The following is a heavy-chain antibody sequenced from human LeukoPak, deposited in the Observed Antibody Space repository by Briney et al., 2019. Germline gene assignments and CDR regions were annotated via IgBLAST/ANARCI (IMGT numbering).Heavy chain of an antibody. D-gene: IGHD6-19*01. Sequence: GGSLRRSCAASGFTFSSYWMSWVRQAPGKGLEWVSAISGSGGSTYYADSVKGRFTISRDNSKNTLYLQMNSLRAEDTAVYYCAKVSGQYYFDYWGQGTLVTVSS. V-gene: IGHV3-23*01. CDR3: AKVSGQYYFDY. J-gene: IGHJ4*02. CDR2: ISGSGGST. CDR1: GFTFSSYW.